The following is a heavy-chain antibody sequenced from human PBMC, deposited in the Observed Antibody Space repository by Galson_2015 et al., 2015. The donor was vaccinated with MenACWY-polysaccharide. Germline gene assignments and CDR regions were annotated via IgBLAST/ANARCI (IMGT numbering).Heavy chain of an antibody. CDR1: GFTFSSYG. J-gene: IGHJ4*02. D-gene: IGHD1-26*01. Sequence: SLRLSCAASGFTFSSYGIHWVRQAPGKGLEWVAVILSDGSKKYYAESVKGRFTISRDNSKNTLSLQMNSLRAEDTAIYYCAKDLPLWGAPDFDYWGQGTLVTVSS. V-gene: IGHV3-30*18. CDR3: AKDLPLWGAPDFDY. CDR2: ILSDGSKK.